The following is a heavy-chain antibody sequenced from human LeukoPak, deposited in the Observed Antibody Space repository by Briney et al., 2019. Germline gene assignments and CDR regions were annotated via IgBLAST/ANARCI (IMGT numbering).Heavy chain of an antibody. D-gene: IGHD2-15*01. J-gene: IGHJ4*02. CDR1: GFTVSSNY. V-gene: IGHV3-66*01. CDR3: ARDKREDTLVDY. CDR2: IQSGGST. Sequence: GGSLRLSCAASGFTVSSNYMSWVRQAPGKGLEWVSVIQSGGSTYCADSVKGRFTISRDNSKNTLYLQMNSLRDEDTAVYYCARDKREDTLVDYWGQGTLVTVSS.